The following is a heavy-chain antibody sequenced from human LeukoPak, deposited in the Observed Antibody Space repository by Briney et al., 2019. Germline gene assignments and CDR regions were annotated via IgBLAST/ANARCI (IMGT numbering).Heavy chain of an antibody. Sequence: GRSLRLSCAASGFTFSSYAMHWVRQAPGKGLEWVAVISYDGSNKYYADSVKGRFTISRDNSKNTLYLQMNSLRAEDMAVYYCARERDRGSSDYWGQGTLVTVSS. D-gene: IGHD3-10*01. CDR2: ISYDGSNK. CDR3: ARERDRGSSDY. J-gene: IGHJ4*02. V-gene: IGHV3-30*04. CDR1: GFTFSSYA.